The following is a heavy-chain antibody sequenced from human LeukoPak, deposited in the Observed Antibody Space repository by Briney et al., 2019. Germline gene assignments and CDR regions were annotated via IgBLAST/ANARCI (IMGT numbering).Heavy chain of an antibody. CDR2: IYIGDNP. CDR1: GFSISDYY. J-gene: IGHJ4*02. CDR3: ARVRPWVFDY. V-gene: IGHV3-53*04. Sequence: GGSLRLSCAASGFSISDYYMSWVRQAPGKGLEWVSIIYIGDNPHYTDSVKGRFTISRHNSKNTLYLQMNNLRAEDTAVYYCARVRPWVFDYWGQGTLVTVSS.